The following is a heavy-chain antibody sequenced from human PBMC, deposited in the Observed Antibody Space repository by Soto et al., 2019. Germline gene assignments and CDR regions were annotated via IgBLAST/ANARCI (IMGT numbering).Heavy chain of an antibody. CDR3: ARDHNPEQYYHGMGV. Sequence: ASVKVSCKTSAYFFTAYYIHWVRQAPGQGLEWMGWINPNTGATNYPQKFQGRVTMTSDTSISTAYMELSSLMSDDTAVYYCARDHNPEQYYHGMGVWGQGTTVTVSS. V-gene: IGHV1-2*02. D-gene: IGHD1-1*01. CDR2: INPNTGAT. J-gene: IGHJ6*02. CDR1: AYFFTAYY.